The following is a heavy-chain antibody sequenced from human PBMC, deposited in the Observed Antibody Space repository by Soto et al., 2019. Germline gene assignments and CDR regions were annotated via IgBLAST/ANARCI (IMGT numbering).Heavy chain of an antibody. CDR3: ARDCAGYSSGWYQRGGFDY. V-gene: IGHV3-33*01. CDR1: GFTFSSYG. J-gene: IGHJ4*02. CDR2: IWYDASNK. D-gene: IGHD6-19*01. Sequence: QVQLVESGGGVVQAGRSLRLSCAASGFTFSSYGMHWVRQAPGKGLEWVAVIWYDASNKYYADSVKGRFTISRDNSKNTLYLQMNSLRAEDTAVYYCARDCAGYSSGWYQRGGFDYWGQGTLVTVSS.